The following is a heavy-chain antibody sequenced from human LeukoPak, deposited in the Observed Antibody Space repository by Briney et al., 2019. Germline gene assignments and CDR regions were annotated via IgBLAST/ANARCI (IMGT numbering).Heavy chain of an antibody. V-gene: IGHV3-53*01. CDR1: GFTASSNY. D-gene: IGHD4-17*01. CDR3: ARDRQFGDFYWYFDR. CDR2: IYSGGNT. Sequence: AGGSLRLSCAASGFTASSNYMSWVRQAPGEGLEWVSVIYSGGNTYYADSVKGRFTISRDSSRNTVFLHMNTLRAEDTAVYYCARDRQFGDFYWYFDRWGRGTLVTVSS. J-gene: IGHJ2*01.